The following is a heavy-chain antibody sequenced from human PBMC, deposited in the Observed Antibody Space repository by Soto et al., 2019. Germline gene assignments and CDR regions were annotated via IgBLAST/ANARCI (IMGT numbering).Heavy chain of an antibody. CDR2: IIPILGTA. D-gene: IGHD2-21*02. V-gene: IGHV1-69*06. Sequence: QVQLVQSGAEVTKPGSSVKVSCKASGGTFSSYAISWVRQAPGQGLEWMGGIIPILGTAICAQKFQGGVTITADKSTSTAYMERSSLRADDTAVYYCTRDLTVWHIVVVTDLPSYADYGRGFWGQGTTVSVSS. J-gene: IGHJ6*02. CDR3: TRDLTVWHIVVVTDLPSYADYGRGF. CDR1: GGTFSSYA.